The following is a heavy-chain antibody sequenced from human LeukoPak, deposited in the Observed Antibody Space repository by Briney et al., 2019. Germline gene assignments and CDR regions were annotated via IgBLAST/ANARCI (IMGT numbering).Heavy chain of an antibody. CDR2: ISSSSSYI. J-gene: IGHJ6*03. D-gene: IGHD3-10*01. CDR3: ARDTFYGSGSYSSSRYMDV. CDR1: GFIFSDYY. V-gene: IGHV3-11*06. Sequence: GGSLRLSCAASGFIFSDYYMTWIRQAPGKGLEWVSSISSSSSYIYYADSVKGRFTISRDNAKNSLYLQMNSLRAEDTAVYYCARDTFYGSGSYSSSRYMDVWGKGTTVTVSS.